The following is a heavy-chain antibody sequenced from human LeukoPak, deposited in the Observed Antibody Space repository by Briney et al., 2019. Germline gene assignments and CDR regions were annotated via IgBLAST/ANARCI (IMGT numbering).Heavy chain of an antibody. CDR2: IYYSGST. Sequence: SETLSLTCTVSGGSISSYYWSWIRQPPGKGLEWIGYIYYSGSTNYNPSLKSRVTISVGTSKNQFSLKLSSVTAADTAVYYCARTQRGYNYGYQYYYYGLDVWGQGTTVTVSS. D-gene: IGHD5-18*01. CDR1: GGSISSYY. J-gene: IGHJ6*02. CDR3: ARTQRGYNYGYQYYYYGLDV. V-gene: IGHV4-59*01.